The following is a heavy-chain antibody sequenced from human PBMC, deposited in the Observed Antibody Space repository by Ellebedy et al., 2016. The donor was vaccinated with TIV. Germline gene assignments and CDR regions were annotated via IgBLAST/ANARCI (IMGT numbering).Heavy chain of an antibody. CDR3: ARDPYNWNYEGWFDP. CDR2: ISYGGSNK. V-gene: IGHV3-30-3*01. D-gene: IGHD1-7*01. CDR1: GFTFSSYA. Sequence: PGGSLRLSCAASGFTFSSYAMHWVRQAPGKGLEWVAVISYGGSNKYYADSVKGRFTISRENSKNTLYLQMNSLRAEDTAVYYCARDPYNWNYEGWFDPWGQGTLVTVSS. J-gene: IGHJ5*02.